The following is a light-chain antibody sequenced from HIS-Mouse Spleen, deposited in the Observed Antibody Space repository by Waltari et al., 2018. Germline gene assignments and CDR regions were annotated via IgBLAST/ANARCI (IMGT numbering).Light chain of an antibody. V-gene: IGKV4-1*01. CDR2: WAS. CDR3: QQYYSTPFT. Sequence: DIVMTQSPDSLAVSLGERATINCKSSQSVLYNSNNKNYLAWYQQRPGQPPKLLIDWASNRESGVPDRFSGSGSGTDFTLTISSLQAEDVAVYYCQQYYSTPFTFGPGTKVDIK. CDR1: QSVLYNSNNKNY. J-gene: IGKJ3*01.